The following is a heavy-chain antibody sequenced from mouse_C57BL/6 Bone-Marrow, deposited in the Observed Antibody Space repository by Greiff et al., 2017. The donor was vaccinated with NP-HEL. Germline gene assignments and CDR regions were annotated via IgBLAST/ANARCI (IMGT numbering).Heavy chain of an antibody. J-gene: IGHJ4*01. V-gene: IGHV14-4*01. CDR3: TKHYYGSSYGYAMDY. CDR1: GFNIKDDY. CDR2: IDPENGDT. Sequence: DVKLQESGAELVRPGASVKLSCTASGFNIKDDYMHWVKQRPEQGLEWIGWIDPENGDTEYASKFQGKATITADTSSNTAYLQLSSLTSEDTAVYYCTKHYYGSSYGYAMDYWGQGTSVTVSS. D-gene: IGHD1-1*01.